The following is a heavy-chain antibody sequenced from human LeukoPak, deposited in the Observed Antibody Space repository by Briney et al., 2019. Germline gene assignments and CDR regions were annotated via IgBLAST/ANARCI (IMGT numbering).Heavy chain of an antibody. J-gene: IGHJ4*02. CDR1: GGTFSSYA. V-gene: IGHV1-69*13. CDR3: AREEPGYCSSTSCPAFDY. CDR2: IIPIFGTA. D-gene: IGHD2-2*01. Sequence: ASVKVSCKASGGTFSSYAISWVRQAPGQGLEWMGGIIPIFGTANYAQKFQGRVTITADESTSTAYMELSSLRSEDTAVYYCAREEPGYCSSTSCPAFDYWGQGTLVTVSS.